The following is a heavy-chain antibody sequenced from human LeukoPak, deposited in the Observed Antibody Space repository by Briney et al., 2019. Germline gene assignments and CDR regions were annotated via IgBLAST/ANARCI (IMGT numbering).Heavy chain of an antibody. J-gene: IGHJ4*02. CDR3: AKGVRDPFDY. CDR1: GLTFSSYA. D-gene: IGHD1-1*01. CDR2: IRGSGAGT. Sequence: GGSLRLSCAASGLTFSSYAMSWVRQAPGKGLEWVSGIRGSGAGTYYADSVKGRFTISRDNSKNTLYLQMNSLRAEDTAIYYCAKGVRDPFDYWGQGTLVTVSS. V-gene: IGHV3-23*01.